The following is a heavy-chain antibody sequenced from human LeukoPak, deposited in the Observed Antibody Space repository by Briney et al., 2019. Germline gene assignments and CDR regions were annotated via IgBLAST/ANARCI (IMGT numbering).Heavy chain of an antibody. D-gene: IGHD7-27*01. V-gene: IGHV3-30*03. J-gene: IGHJ4*02. CDR2: ISYDGSNE. Sequence: GGSLRLSCAASGFTFSNYGMHWVRQAPGKGLEWVAVISYDGSNEYYADSVKGRFTISRDTSKNTLYLQMNSLRAEGTALYYCARKFLTGRLIDYWGQGTLVTVSS. CDR1: GFTFSNYG. CDR3: ARKFLTGRLIDY.